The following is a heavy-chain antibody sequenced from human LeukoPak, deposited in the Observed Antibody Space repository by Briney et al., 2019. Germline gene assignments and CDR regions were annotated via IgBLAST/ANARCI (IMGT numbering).Heavy chain of an antibody. D-gene: IGHD3-10*01. J-gene: IGHJ6*03. CDR1: GGTFSSYA. CDR3: ARVLYSSYYYYYMDV. CDR2: IIPIFGTA. Sequence: SVKVSCKASGGTFSSYAISWVRQAPGQGLEWLGGIIPIFGTANYAQKFQGRVTITADESTSTAYMELSSLRSEDTAVYYCARVLYSSYYYYYMDVWGKGTTVTVSS. V-gene: IGHV1-69*13.